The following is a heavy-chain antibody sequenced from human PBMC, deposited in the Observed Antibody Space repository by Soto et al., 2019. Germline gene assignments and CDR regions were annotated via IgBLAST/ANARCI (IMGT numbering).Heavy chain of an antibody. CDR2: IYYSGST. D-gene: IGHD6-13*01. CDR1: GGSISSGDYY. J-gene: IGHJ6*02. CDR3: ARRIAAAGTSYYYYYGMDV. V-gene: IGHV4-30-4*01. Sequence: SETLSLTCTVSGGSISSGDYYWSWIRQPPGKGLEWIGYIYYSGSTYYNPSLKSRVTISVDTSKNQFSLKLSSVTAADTAVYYCARRIAAAGTSYYYYYGMDVWGQGTTVTVSS.